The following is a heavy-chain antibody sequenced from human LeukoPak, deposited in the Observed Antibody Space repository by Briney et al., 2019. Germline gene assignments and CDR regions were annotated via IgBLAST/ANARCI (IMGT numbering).Heavy chain of an antibody. D-gene: IGHD3-10*01. CDR2: IKSKTDGGTT. J-gene: IGHJ4*02. CDR1: GFTFSNAW. Sequence: GGSLRLSCAASGFTFSNAWMSWVRQAPGKGLEWVGRIKSKTDGGTTDYAAPVKGRFTISRDDSKNTLYLQMNSLKTEDTAVYYCTTFSYYYGSGSSPADYWGQGTLVTVSS. V-gene: IGHV3-15*01. CDR3: TTFSYYYGSGSSPADY.